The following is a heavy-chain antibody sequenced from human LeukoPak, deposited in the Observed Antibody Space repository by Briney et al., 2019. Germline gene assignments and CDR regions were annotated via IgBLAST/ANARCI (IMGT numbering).Heavy chain of an antibody. V-gene: IGHV3-74*01. Sequence: GGSLRLSCAASGFTFSSYWMHWVRQAPGKGLVWVSRINSDGSSTNYADSVKGRFTISRDNAKNTLYLQMNSLRAEDTAVYYCARDAYYYDSSGYVDYWGQGTLVTVSS. D-gene: IGHD3-22*01. CDR3: ARDAYYYDSSGYVDY. CDR2: INSDGSST. J-gene: IGHJ4*02. CDR1: GFTFSSYW.